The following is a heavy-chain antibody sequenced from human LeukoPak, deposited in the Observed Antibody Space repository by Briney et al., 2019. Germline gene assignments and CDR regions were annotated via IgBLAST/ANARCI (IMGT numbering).Heavy chain of an antibody. CDR1: GGTFSSYA. V-gene: IGHV1-69*05. CDR3: ARGPYDSSGYYYSFDH. D-gene: IGHD3-22*01. J-gene: IGHJ4*02. CDR2: IIPIFGTA. Sequence: SVKVSCKASGGTFSSYAISWVRQAPGQGLEWMGGIIPIFGTANYAQKFQGRVTITTDESTSTAYMELSSLRSEDTAVYYRARGPYDSSGYYYSFDHWGQGTLVTVSS.